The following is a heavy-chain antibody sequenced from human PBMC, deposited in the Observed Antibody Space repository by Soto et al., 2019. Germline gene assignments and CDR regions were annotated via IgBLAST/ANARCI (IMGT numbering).Heavy chain of an antibody. Sequence: QVQLVQSGAEVKKPGASVKVSCKASGYTFTSYGISWVRQAPGQGLEWMGWISAYNGNTKQAQQLQGRVTMTTDTATSRAYLELRSRRSDDTAVYVCARRAPPRDVWGQGTTVTVSS. CDR3: ARRAPPRDV. CDR1: GYTFTSYG. CDR2: ISAYNGNT. V-gene: IGHV1-18*01. J-gene: IGHJ6*02.